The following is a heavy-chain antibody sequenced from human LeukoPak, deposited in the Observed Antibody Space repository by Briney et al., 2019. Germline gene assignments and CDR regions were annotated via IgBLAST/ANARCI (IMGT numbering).Heavy chain of an antibody. CDR1: SGSISGYY. V-gene: IGHV4-39*01. D-gene: IGHD6-6*01. CDR2: IYYSGST. Sequence: SETLSLTCTVSSGSISGYYWGWIRQPPGKGLEWIGSIYYSGSTYYNPSLKSRVTISVDTSKNQFSLKLSSVTAADTAVYYCARHAVYDAFDIWGQGTMVTVSS. J-gene: IGHJ3*02. CDR3: ARHAVYDAFDI.